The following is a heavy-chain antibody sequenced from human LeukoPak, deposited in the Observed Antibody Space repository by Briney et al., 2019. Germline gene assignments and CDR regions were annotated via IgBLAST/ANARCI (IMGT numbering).Heavy chain of an antibody. Sequence: GGSLRLSCAASGFAFSSFGMHWVRQAPGKGLEWVAVHSYDGTNRYYADSVKGRFTISKDNSKNTLFLQMTSLTPEDTAVYYCVGTVPAAATQAWDYWGQGTLVTVSS. J-gene: IGHJ4*02. CDR1: GFAFSSFG. CDR3: VGTVPAAATQAWDY. D-gene: IGHD2-2*01. V-gene: IGHV3-30*03. CDR2: HSYDGTNR.